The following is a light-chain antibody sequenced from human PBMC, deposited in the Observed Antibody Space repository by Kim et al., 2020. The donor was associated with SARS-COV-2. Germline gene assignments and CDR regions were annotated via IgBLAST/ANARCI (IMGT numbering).Light chain of an antibody. V-gene: IGKV1-39*01. CDR1: QRIGTY. J-gene: IGKJ3*01. Sequence: DIQMTQCPSSLSASVGDRVTITCRASQRIGTYLIWYQKKPGEAPKLLIYAASSLQSGVPSRFSGSGSGTDFTLTISSLQPVDSATYYCQQSNSVPFTFGPGTKVDIK. CDR2: AAS. CDR3: QQSNSVPFT.